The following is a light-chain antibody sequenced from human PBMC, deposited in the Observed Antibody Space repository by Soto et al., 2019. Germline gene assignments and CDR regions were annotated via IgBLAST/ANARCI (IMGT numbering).Light chain of an antibody. CDR2: GVT. J-gene: IGLJ3*02. Sequence: QSALAQPPSASGSPGQSVTISCTGSGSDIGAYNFVSWYQQHPGKAPKLMIFGVTERPSGVPDRFSGSKSGNTASLTVSGLQADDEAVYYCYSYAGRNIGVFGGGTKVTV. V-gene: IGLV2-8*01. CDR1: GSDIGAYNF. CDR3: YSYAGRNIGV.